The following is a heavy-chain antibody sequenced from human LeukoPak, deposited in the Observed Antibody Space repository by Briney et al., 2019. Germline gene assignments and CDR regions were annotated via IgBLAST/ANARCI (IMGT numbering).Heavy chain of an antibody. D-gene: IGHD3-10*01. V-gene: IGHV3-33*01. CDR3: ARDVWFGDYRWFDP. CDR1: GFTFSRYG. J-gene: IGHJ5*02. Sequence: GGSLRLSCVASGFTFSRYGIHWVRQPPGKGLEWVAVIRYDGSAYSYADSVKSRFTISRDNSKNTLYLQMSSLRAEDTAVYFCARDVWFGDYRWFDPWGQGTLVIVSS. CDR2: IRYDGSAY.